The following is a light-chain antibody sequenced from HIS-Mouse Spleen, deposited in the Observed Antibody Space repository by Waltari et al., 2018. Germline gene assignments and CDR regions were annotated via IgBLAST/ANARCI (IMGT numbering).Light chain of an antibody. Sequence: SYVLTQPPSVSVAPGKTARITCGGNNIGSKSLHWYQQKPGQAPELVVYDDSDRPSGIPERFSGSNSGNTATLTISRVEAGDEADYYCQVWDSSSDLYVFGTGTKVTVL. J-gene: IGLJ1*01. V-gene: IGLV3-21*03. CDR1: NIGSKS. CDR3: QVWDSSSDLYV. CDR2: DDS.